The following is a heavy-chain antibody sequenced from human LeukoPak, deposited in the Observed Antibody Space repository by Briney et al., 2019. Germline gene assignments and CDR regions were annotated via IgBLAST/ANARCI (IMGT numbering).Heavy chain of an antibody. CDR2: INPSGGST. CDR1: GYTFTSYY. CDR3: ARYDFWSGSLPPHGAFDI. D-gene: IGHD3-3*01. Sequence: ASVKVSCKASGYTFTSYYMHWVRQAPGQGLEWMGIINPSGGSTSYAQKFQGRATMTRDTSTSTVYMELNSLRSEDTAVYYCARYDFWSGSLPPHGAFDIWGLGTMVTVSS. V-gene: IGHV1-46*01. J-gene: IGHJ3*02.